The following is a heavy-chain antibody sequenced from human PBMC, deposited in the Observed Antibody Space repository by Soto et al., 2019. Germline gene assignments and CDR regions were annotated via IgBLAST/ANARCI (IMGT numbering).Heavy chain of an antibody. V-gene: IGHV3-15*01. Sequence: WGSRRLSCEVSGFTFRNVWMTWFLQSPGEVLEWVGRIKTNIDGGRIDYAAPVKGRFTISRDDSKNTLYLQMNSLKTEDTGVYYCTTNSVTDFYYYGMEVWGLGTTVTVSS. CDR3: TTNSVTDFYYYGMEV. CDR1: GFTFRNVW. J-gene: IGHJ6*02. CDR2: IKTNIDGGRI.